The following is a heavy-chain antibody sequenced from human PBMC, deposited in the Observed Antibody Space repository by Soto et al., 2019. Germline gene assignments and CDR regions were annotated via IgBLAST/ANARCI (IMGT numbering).Heavy chain of an antibody. CDR3: AKDSEGYYDSSGYCHY. D-gene: IGHD3-22*01. J-gene: IGHJ4*02. V-gene: IGHV3-30*18. CDR1: GFTFSSYG. CDR2: ISYDGSNK. Sequence: GGSLRLSCAASGFTFSSYGMHWVRQAPGKGLEWVAVISYDGSNKYYADSVKGRFTISRDNSKNTLYLQMNSLRAEDTAVYYCAKDSEGYYDSSGYCHYWGQGTLVTVSS.